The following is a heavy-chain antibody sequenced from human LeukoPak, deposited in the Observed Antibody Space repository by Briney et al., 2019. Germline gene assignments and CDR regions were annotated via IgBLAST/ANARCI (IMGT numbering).Heavy chain of an antibody. J-gene: IGHJ4*02. CDR1: GGSISSGGYY. CDR2: IYYSGST. Sequence: SETLSLTCTVSGGSISSGGYYWSWIRQHPGKGLEWIGYIYYSGSTYYNPSLKSRVTISVDTSKNQFSLKLSSVTAADTAVYYCARYSSSWPHTVIDYWGQGTLVTVSS. D-gene: IGHD6-13*01. CDR3: ARYSSSWPHTVIDY. V-gene: IGHV4-31*03.